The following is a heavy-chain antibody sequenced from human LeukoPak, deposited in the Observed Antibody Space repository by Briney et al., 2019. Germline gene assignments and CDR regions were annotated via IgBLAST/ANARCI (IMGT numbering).Heavy chain of an antibody. CDR1: GYTFTGYY. J-gene: IGHJ4*02. D-gene: IGHD2-15*01. V-gene: IGHV1-2*02. Sequence: ASVKVSCKASGYTFTGYYMHWVRQAPGKGLEWMGWINPKSGGTNYAQKFQGRVTMTRDTSVTTAYMELSRLRSDDTAVYYCARGYCSGGSCYFIFDYWGQGTLVTVSS. CDR2: INPKSGGT. CDR3: ARGYCSGGSCYFIFDY.